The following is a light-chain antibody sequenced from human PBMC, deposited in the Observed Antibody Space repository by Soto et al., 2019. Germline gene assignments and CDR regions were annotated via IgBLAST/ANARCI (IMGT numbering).Light chain of an antibody. CDR2: DAS. CDR1: QSVSFY. Sequence: EILLTQSPATLSLSPGERATLSCRASQSVSFYFAWYQQKPGQAPRLLIYDASNRATGIPARFSGSGSGTDFTLTISSLEPEDFAVYYCQQRGKWPLTFGQGTRLEMK. V-gene: IGKV3-11*01. CDR3: QQRGKWPLT. J-gene: IGKJ5*01.